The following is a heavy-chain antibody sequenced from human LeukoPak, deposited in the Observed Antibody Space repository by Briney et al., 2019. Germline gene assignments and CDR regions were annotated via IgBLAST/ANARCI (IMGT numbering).Heavy chain of an antibody. V-gene: IGHV3-7*01. CDR1: GFTFVNYW. D-gene: IGHD3-10*01. J-gene: IGHJ4*02. Sequence: GGSLRLSCAASGFTFVNYWMYWVRQTPGKGPEWVANIKQDGSVEHYLDSVKGRFTISRDNAKNSLILQMNSLRAEDTAVYYCARWAGVIESWGQGTLVTVSS. CDR2: IKQDGSVE. CDR3: ARWAGVIES.